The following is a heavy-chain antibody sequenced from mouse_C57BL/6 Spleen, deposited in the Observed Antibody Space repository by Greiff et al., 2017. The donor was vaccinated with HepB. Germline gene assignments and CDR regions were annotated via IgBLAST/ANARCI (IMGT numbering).Heavy chain of an antibody. CDR3: TREDFYYGSSRYFDV. CDR1: GFTLSSYA. V-gene: IGHV5-9-1*02. J-gene: IGHJ1*03. D-gene: IGHD1-1*01. Sequence: EVKLVESGEGLVKPGGSLKLSCAASGFTLSSYAMSWVRQTPEKRLEWVAYISSGGDYIYYADTVKGRFTISRDNARNTLYLQMSSLKSEDTAMYYCTREDFYYGSSRYFDVWGTGTTVTVSS. CDR2: ISSGGDYI.